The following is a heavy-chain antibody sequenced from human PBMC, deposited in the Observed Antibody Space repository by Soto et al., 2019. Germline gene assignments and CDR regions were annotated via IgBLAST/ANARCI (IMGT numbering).Heavy chain of an antibody. J-gene: IGHJ6*03. D-gene: IGHD3-3*01. Sequence: GGSLRLSCAASGFTFSSYSMNWVRQAPGKGLEWVSSISSSSSYIYYADSVKGRFTISRDNAKNSLYLQMNSLRAEDTAVYYCASLTQNYDFWSGYYPYMDVWGKGTTVTVSS. V-gene: IGHV3-21*01. CDR1: GFTFSSYS. CDR2: ISSSSSYI. CDR3: ASLTQNYDFWSGYYPYMDV.